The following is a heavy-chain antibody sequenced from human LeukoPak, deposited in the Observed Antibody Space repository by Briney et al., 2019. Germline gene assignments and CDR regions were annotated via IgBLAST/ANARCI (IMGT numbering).Heavy chain of an antibody. CDR2: ISAYSGNT. CDR1: GYTFTNYG. D-gene: IGHD3-22*01. V-gene: IGHV1-18*01. Sequence: ASVKVSCKASGYTFTNYGISRVRQAPGQGLEWMGWISAYSGNTNYAQNLQGRVTMTIDTSTSTAYMELRSLKSDDTAVYYCARVWGYYYDSSGYSDFDYWGQGTLVTVSS. CDR3: ARVWGYYYDSSGYSDFDY. J-gene: IGHJ4*02.